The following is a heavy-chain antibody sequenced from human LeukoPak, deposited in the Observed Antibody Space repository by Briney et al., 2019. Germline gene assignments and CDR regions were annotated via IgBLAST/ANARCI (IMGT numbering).Heavy chain of an antibody. D-gene: IGHD3-10*02. Sequence: PGGSLRLACAASGFTFSSYEMNWVSQAPGKGLEWVSYISSSGSTIYYADAVKGRFTISRENAKNSLYLQMNSLRAEDTAVYYCAELGITMIGGVWGKGTTVTISS. J-gene: IGHJ6*04. CDR2: ISSSGSTI. CDR3: AELGITMIGGV. V-gene: IGHV3-48*03. CDR1: GFTFSSYE.